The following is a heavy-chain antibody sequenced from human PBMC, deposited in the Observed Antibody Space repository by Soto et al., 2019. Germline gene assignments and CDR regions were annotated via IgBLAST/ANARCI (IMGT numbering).Heavy chain of an antibody. CDR2: IYYSGST. V-gene: IGHV4-31*03. Sequence: QVQLQESGPGLVRPSQPLSLTCTVPGGSISSGGYYWSWIRQRPGKGLEWIGYIYYSGSTYYNPSLNSRVTISVDTSKNQFSLKLSSVTAADTAVYYCARGGGHGDYRGGCWFDPWGQGTLVTVSS. CDR1: GGSISSGGYY. J-gene: IGHJ5*02. D-gene: IGHD4-17*01. CDR3: ARGGGHGDYRGGCWFDP.